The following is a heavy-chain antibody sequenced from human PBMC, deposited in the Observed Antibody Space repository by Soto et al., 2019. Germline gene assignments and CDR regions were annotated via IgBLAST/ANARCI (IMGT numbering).Heavy chain of an antibody. CDR3: ARDPTIFGVVHDAFDI. CDR2: IHPSGGGS. D-gene: IGHD3-3*01. CDR1: GYPFNTYY. V-gene: IGHV1-46*02. J-gene: IGHJ3*02. Sequence: ASVKVSCKSSGYPFNTYYLHWVRQAPGQGLEWMGMIHPSGGGSTYAQKFLGRVTMTMDSSTSTVFMELTSLRSADTAVYYCARDPTIFGVVHDAFDIWG.